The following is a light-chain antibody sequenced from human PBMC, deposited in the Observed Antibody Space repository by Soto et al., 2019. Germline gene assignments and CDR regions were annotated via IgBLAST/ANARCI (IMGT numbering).Light chain of an antibody. CDR3: QQYNDWPRLT. Sequence: EVVMTQSPETLSVSPGERATLSCRASQSVSSYLGWYQQKPGQAPRLLIYGASTRATGIPARFSGSGSGTEFPLTISSLQSEDFAVYYCQQYNDWPRLTFGGGTKVEIK. J-gene: IGKJ4*01. CDR2: GAS. V-gene: IGKV3D-15*01. CDR1: QSVSSY.